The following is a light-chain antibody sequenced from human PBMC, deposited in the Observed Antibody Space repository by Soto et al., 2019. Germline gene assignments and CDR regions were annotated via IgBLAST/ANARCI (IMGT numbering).Light chain of an antibody. CDR3: QQRSTWPQT. CDR1: QSVSNNY. V-gene: IGKV3-11*01. CDR2: GAS. Sequence: EIVLTQSPGTLSLSPWERATLSCRASQSVSNNYLAWYQQKPGQAPRLLIYGASTRATGIPARFSGSGSGTDFSLTISSLEPEDFAVYYCQQRSTWPQTFGQGTKVDIK. J-gene: IGKJ1*01.